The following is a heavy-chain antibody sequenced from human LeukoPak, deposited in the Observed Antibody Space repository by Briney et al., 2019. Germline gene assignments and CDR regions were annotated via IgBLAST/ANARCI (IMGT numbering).Heavy chain of an antibody. CDR2: INHSGST. CDR1: GGSFHGYY. Sequence: SETLSLTCAVYGGSFHGYYWSWIRQPPGKGLEWIGEINHSGSTNYNPSLKSRVTISVDTSKNQFSLKLSSVTAADTAVYYCARGRYCSGGSCYFWFDPWGQGTLVTVSS. J-gene: IGHJ5*02. V-gene: IGHV4-34*01. D-gene: IGHD2-15*01. CDR3: ARGRYCSGGSCYFWFDP.